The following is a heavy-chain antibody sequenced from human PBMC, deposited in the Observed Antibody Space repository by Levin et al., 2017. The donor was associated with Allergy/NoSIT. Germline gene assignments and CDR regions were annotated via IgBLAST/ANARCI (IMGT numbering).Heavy chain of an antibody. V-gene: IGHV5-51*01. J-gene: IGHJ2*01. D-gene: IGHD3-22*01. CDR1: GYTFTNYW. CDR2: IYPDDSDT. CDR3: ARGYFDGTASPGYWYFDV. Sequence: GESLKISCKGSGYTFTNYWIGWVRQMPGEGLEWMGIIYPDDSDTRYNPSFQGQVTFSADKSISTAYLQWSSLKASDTAMYYCARGYFDGTASPGYWYFDVWGRGTLVTVSS.